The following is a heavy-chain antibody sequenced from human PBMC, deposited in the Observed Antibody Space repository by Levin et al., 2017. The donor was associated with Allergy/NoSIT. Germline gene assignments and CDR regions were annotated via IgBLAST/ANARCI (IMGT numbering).Heavy chain of an antibody. J-gene: IGHJ4*02. V-gene: IGHV3-48*01. CDR2: ISSSSSTI. CDR3: ARDGGSYSPDY. D-gene: IGHD1-26*01. Sequence: GGSLRLSCAASGFTFSSYSMNWVRQAPGKGLEWVSYISSSSSTIYYADSVKGRFTISRDNAKNSLYLQMNSLRAEDTAVYYCARDGGSYSPDYWGQGTLVTVSS. CDR1: GFTFSSYS.